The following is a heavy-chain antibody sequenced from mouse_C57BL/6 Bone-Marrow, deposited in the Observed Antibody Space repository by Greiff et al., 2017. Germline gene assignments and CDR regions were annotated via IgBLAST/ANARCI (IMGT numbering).Heavy chain of an antibody. J-gene: IGHJ4*01. CDR2: IYPGGGYT. CDR1: GYTFTNYW. D-gene: IGHD2-3*01. V-gene: IGHV1-63*01. Sequence: LVESGAELVRPGTSVKMSCKASGYTFTNYWIGWAKQRPGHGLEWIGDIYPGGGYTNYNEKFKGKATLTADKSSSTAYMQFSSLTSEDSAIYYCARYDGYYDAMDYWGQGTSVTVSS. CDR3: ARYDGYYDAMDY.